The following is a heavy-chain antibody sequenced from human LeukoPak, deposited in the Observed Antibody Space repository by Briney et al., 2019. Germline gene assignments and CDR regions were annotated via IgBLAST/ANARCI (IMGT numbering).Heavy chain of an antibody. CDR2: INEHGSFT. D-gene: IGHD6-19*01. CDR1: GFTFSTYW. Sequence: GGSLRLSCAASGFTFSTYWMHWVRQTPGEGLVWVSRINEHGSFTDYADSVRDRFTISRDNAKNTLYLHMNSLRAEDTAMYYCARDVAGAGSHWGHGTLVTVSS. V-gene: IGHV3-74*01. CDR3: ARDVAGAGSH. J-gene: IGHJ4*01.